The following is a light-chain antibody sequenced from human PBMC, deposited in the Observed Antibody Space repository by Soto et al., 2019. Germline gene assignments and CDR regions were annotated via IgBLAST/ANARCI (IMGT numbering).Light chain of an antibody. J-gene: IGLJ1*01. CDR1: SSDVGSYNL. CDR3: CSYAGSSTSRV. Sequence: QSALTQPASVSGSPGQSITISCTGTSSDVGSYNLVSWYQQHPGKAPKLMIYEGDKRPSGVSNRFSGSKSGNTASLTISGLQAEDEADYFCCSYAGSSTSRVFGTGTKLTVL. V-gene: IGLV2-23*01. CDR2: EGD.